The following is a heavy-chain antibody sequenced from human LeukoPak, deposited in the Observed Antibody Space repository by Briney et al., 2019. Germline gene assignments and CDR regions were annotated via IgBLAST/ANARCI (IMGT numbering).Heavy chain of an antibody. CDR1: GFTFSSHW. V-gene: IGHV3-74*01. Sequence: GGSLRLSCAASGFTFSSHWMQWVRQVPGKGPVWVSRIHRDGSTKNYADSVKGRFTISRDNTKNTLYLQMSSLRDEDTAIYYCARARPDGSSYFDYWGQGILVTVSS. CDR2: IHRDGSTK. J-gene: IGHJ4*02. CDR3: ARARPDGSSYFDY. D-gene: IGHD3-16*02.